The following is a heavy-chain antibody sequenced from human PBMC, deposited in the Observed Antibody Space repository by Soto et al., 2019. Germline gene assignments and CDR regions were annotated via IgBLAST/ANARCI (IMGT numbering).Heavy chain of an antibody. J-gene: IGHJ4*02. Sequence: EVQLVESGGGLVQPGGSLRLSCAASGFTFSSYWMHWVRQAPEKGLVWVSRINSDGSSTSYADSVKGRFTISRDNAKNTLYLQMNRLRAEDTAVYYCVRTSLVVAAATREDYWGQGTLVTVSS. V-gene: IGHV3-74*01. D-gene: IGHD2-15*01. CDR3: VRTSLVVAAATREDY. CDR2: INSDGSST. CDR1: GFTFSSYW.